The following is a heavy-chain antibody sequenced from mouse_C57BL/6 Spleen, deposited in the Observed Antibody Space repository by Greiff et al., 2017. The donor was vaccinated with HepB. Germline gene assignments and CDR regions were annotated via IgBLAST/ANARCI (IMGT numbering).Heavy chain of an antibody. CDR3: AREGTGYYAMDY. J-gene: IGHJ4*01. D-gene: IGHD3-1*01. CDR1: GYTFTSYW. V-gene: IGHV1-64*01. Sequence: QVQLQQSGAELVKPGASVKLSCKASGYTFTSYWMHWVKQRPGQGLEWIGMIHPNSGSTNYNEKFKSKATLTVDKSSSTAYMQLSSLTSEDSAVYYCAREGTGYYAMDYWGQGTSVTVSS. CDR2: IHPNSGST.